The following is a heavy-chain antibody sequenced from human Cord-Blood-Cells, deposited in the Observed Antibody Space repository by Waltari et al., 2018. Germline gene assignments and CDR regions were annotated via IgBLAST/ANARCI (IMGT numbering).Heavy chain of an antibody. D-gene: IGHD3-3*01. CDR1: GFTFSSYA. J-gene: IGHJ4*02. CDR3: ARDFAFDYYFDY. Sequence: QVQLVESGGGVVQPGRSLRLSCAASGFTFSSYAMHWVRQAPGKGLEWVAVISYDGSNKYYADSVQGRFTISRDNSKNTLYLQMNSLRAEDTAVYYCARDFAFDYYFDYWGQGTLVTVSS. V-gene: IGHV3-30-3*01. CDR2: ISYDGSNK.